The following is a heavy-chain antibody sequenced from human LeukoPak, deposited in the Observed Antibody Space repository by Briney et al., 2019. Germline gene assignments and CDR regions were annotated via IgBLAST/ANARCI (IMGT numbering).Heavy chain of an antibody. Sequence: SQTLSLTCTVSGGSISSGGYYWSWIRQHPGKGLEWIGYIYYSGSTNYNPSLKSRVTISVDTSKNQFSLKLSSVTAADTAVYYCARHWLDSGTPDRFDYWGQGTLVTVSS. CDR1: GGSISSGGYY. CDR3: ARHWLDSGTPDRFDY. V-gene: IGHV4-31*03. CDR2: IYYSGST. J-gene: IGHJ4*02. D-gene: IGHD3-10*01.